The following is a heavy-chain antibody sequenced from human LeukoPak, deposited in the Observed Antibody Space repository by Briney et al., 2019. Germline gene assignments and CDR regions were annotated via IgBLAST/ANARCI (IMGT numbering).Heavy chain of an antibody. Sequence: ASVKVSCKASGYTXTDYYLHWVRQAPGQGLEWLAWISPNSGGTNYAQKFQGRVTLTRDTSITTAYMELNRLRSDDTAIYYCARGRDSGSRTYYFDYWGQGTLVTVSS. CDR3: ARGRDSGSRTYYFDY. D-gene: IGHD1-26*01. J-gene: IGHJ4*02. CDR2: ISPNSGGT. V-gene: IGHV1-2*02. CDR1: GYTXTDYY.